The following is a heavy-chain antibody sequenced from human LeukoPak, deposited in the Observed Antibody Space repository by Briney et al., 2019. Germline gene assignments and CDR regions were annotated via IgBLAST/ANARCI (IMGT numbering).Heavy chain of an antibody. J-gene: IGHJ4*02. V-gene: IGHV3-7*01. D-gene: IGHD6-13*01. Sequence: GGSLRLSCAASEFTFVRYAMNWVRQAPGKGLEWVANIKQDGSEKQYVDSVRGRFTISRDNAKNSLYLQMNSLRVEDTAVYYCARDGFVGAADYWGQGTLVTVSS. CDR3: ARDGFVGAADY. CDR2: IKQDGSEK. CDR1: EFTFVRYA.